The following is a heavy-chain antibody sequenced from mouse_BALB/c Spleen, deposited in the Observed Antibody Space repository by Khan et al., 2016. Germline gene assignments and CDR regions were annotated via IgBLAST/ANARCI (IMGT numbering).Heavy chain of an antibody. D-gene: IGHD1-1*01. Sequence: EVELVESGPGLVKPSQSLSLTCTVTGYSITSDYAWNWIRQFPGNKLEWMGYISSSGRTTYNQSLKSRISITREKSKNQFFMQLNSVTNEDTATQYCAGDSTVVGAMDYWGQGTSVTGSS. J-gene: IGHJ4*01. V-gene: IGHV3-2*02. CDR2: ISSSGRT. CDR3: AGDSTVVGAMDY. CDR1: GYSITSDYA.